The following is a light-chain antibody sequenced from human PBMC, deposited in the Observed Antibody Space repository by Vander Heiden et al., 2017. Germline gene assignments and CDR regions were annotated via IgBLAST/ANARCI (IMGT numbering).Light chain of an antibody. V-gene: IGKV3D-15*01. CDR3: QQYNDRSPYT. J-gene: IGKJ2*01. CDR1: QSVGSD. Sequence: EVEPTQSPATLSVSPGERATISCRASQSVGSDLAWYQQKSGQAPRLLIFSASTRASGIPARFSGSGSGTEFTLTISSLQSDDFAAYYCQQYNDRSPYTFGQGTKLEIK. CDR2: SAS.